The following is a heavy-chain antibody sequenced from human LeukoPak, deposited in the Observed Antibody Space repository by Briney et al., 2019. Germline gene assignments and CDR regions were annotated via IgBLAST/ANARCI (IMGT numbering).Heavy chain of an antibody. V-gene: IGHV3-48*01. D-gene: IGHD2-21*01. J-gene: IGHJ6*03. CDR1: GFTVSSNY. CDR2: ISSSSSTI. Sequence: GGSLRLSCAASGFTVSSNYMSWVRQPPGKGLEWVSYISSSSSTIYYADSVKGRFTISRDNAKNSLYLQMNSLRAEDTAVYYCARSDTGYYYYMDVWGKGTTVTVSS. CDR3: ARSDTGYYYYMDV.